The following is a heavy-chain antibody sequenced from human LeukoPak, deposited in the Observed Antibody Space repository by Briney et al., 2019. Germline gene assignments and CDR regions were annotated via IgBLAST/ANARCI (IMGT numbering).Heavy chain of an antibody. CDR1: GGTFSSYA. J-gene: IGHJ5*02. CDR3: ARGGGYSYGYNWFDP. D-gene: IGHD5-18*01. Sequence: ASVKVSCKASGGTFSSYAISWVRQAPGQGLEWMGEIIPIFGTANYAQKFQGRVTITTDESTSTAYMELSSLRSEDTSVYYCARGGGYSYGYNWFDPWGQGTLVTVSS. CDR2: IIPIFGTA. V-gene: IGHV1-69*05.